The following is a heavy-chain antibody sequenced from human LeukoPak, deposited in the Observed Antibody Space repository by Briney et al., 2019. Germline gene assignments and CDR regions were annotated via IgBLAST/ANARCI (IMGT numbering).Heavy chain of an antibody. V-gene: IGHV3-74*01. CDR1: GFTVSSNY. D-gene: IGHD2-15*01. J-gene: IGHJ4*02. CDR2: INSDGSST. CDR3: GRYCSGGSCYDY. Sequence: PGGSLRLSCAASGFTVSSNYMSWVRQAPGKGLEWVSRINSDGSSTSYADSVKGRFTISRDNAKNTLYLQMNSLRAEDTAVYYCGRYCSGGSCYDYWGQGTLVTVSS.